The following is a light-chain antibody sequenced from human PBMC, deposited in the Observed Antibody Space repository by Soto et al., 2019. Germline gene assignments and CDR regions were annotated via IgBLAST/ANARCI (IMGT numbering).Light chain of an antibody. CDR2: AAS. J-gene: IGKJ4*01. Sequence: DIQMTQSPSSLSASVGDRVTITCRASQGISNYLAWYQQKPGKVPKLLIYAASTLQSGVPSRFSGSGSGTGFTLTISSLQPEDVATYYCQKYNSASPLTFGGGTKVEIK. V-gene: IGKV1-27*01. CDR1: QGISNY. CDR3: QKYNSASPLT.